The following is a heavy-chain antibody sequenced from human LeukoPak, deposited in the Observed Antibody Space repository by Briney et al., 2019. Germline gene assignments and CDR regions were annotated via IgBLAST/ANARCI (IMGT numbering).Heavy chain of an antibody. CDR1: GFSFSGSW. D-gene: IGHD5-12*01. CDR3: ARARSYSFVI. V-gene: IGHV3-7*01. Sequence: PGGSLRLSCAASGFSFSGSWMSWVRQAPGKGLEWVAHIKIDEGEKFYMDSVKGRFTVSRDNAKSLVFLLMNSLRAEDTAVYYCARARSYSFVIWGQGTMVTVSS. J-gene: IGHJ3*02. CDR2: IKIDEGEK.